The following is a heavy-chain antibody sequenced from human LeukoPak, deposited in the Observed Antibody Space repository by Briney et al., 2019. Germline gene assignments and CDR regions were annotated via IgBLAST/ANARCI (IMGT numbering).Heavy chain of an antibody. CDR1: GGTFSSYA. Sequence: ASVKVSCKASGGTFSSYAISWVRQAPGQGLEWMGGIIPIFGTANYAQKFQGRVTMTTDTSTSTAYMELRSLRSDDTAVYYCAIRGSESYKPFDYWGQGTLVTVSS. J-gene: IGHJ4*02. CDR3: AIRGSESYKPFDY. CDR2: IIPIFGTA. D-gene: IGHD3-10*01. V-gene: IGHV1-69*05.